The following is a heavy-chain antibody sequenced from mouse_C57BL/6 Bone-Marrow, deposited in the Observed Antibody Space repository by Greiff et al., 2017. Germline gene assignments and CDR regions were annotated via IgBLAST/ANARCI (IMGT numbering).Heavy chain of an antibody. CDR2: ISSGGDYI. D-gene: IGHD1-1*01. V-gene: IGHV5-9-1*02. CDR1: GFTFSSYA. CDR3: TRFITTVVHFDY. J-gene: IGHJ2*01. Sequence: EVKVVESGEGLVKPGGSLKLSSAASGFTFSSYAMSWVRQTPEKRLEWVAYISSGGDYIYYADTVKGRFTISRDNARNTLYLQMSSLKSEDTAMYYCTRFITTVVHFDYWGQGTTLTVSS.